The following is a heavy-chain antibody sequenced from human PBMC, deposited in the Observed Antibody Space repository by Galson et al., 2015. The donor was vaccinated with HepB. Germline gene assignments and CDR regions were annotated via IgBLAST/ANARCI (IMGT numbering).Heavy chain of an antibody. CDR3: ARGGHNYYHGMDV. V-gene: IGHV5-51*01. J-gene: IGHJ6*02. CDR1: GYSFNTYW. Sequence: QSGAEVKKPGESLKISCQGSGYSFNTYWIGWVRQMPGKGLEWMGIIYPGDSDTRYSPSFQGQVTISADKSFSTAYLQRSSLKASDTAMYYCARGGHNYYHGMDVWGQGTTVSVSS. D-gene: IGHD5-18*01. CDR2: IYPGDSDT.